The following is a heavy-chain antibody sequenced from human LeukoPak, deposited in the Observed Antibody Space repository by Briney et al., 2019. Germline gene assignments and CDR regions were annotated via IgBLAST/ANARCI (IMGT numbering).Heavy chain of an antibody. CDR3: AKTTVGYSSGRYPGWPADC. J-gene: IGHJ4*02. Sequence: GSLRLSCAASGFTFSTYAMSWVRQAPGKGLEWVSTISIVGGSTYYADSVKGRFTISRDNSKNTVYLQMNSLTADDTAVYYCAKTTVGYSSGRYPGWPADCWGQGTLVTVSS. CDR1: GFTFSTYA. V-gene: IGHV3-23*01. CDR2: ISIVGGST. D-gene: IGHD6-19*01.